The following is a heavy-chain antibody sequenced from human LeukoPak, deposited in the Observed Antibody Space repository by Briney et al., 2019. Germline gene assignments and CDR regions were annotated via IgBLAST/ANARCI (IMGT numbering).Heavy chain of an antibody. CDR3: AKVRVGTAHFDY. V-gene: IGHV3-21*01. CDR2: ISSSSSYI. J-gene: IGHJ4*02. D-gene: IGHD2-15*01. CDR1: GFTFSSYS. Sequence: GALRLSCAASGFTFSSYSMNWVRPAPGKGLEWVSSISSSSSYIYYADSVKGRFTISRDNSKNTLYLQMNSLRPEDTAVYYCAKVRVGTAHFDYWGQGTLVTVSS.